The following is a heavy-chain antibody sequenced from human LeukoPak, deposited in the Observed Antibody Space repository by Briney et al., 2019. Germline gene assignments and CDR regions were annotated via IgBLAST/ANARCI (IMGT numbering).Heavy chain of an antibody. CDR2: IYYGGST. CDR1: GGSTSSSSYH. J-gene: IGHJ3*02. CDR3: ARLGDYYDSSGYFDAFDI. D-gene: IGHD3-22*01. V-gene: IGHV4-39*01. Sequence: SETLSLTCTVSGGSTSSSSYHWGWIRQPPGKGLEWIGTIYYGGSTYYNPSLKSRVTISVDTSKKQFSLKLTSVTAADAAVYYCARLGDYYDSSGYFDAFDIWGQGTMVTVFS.